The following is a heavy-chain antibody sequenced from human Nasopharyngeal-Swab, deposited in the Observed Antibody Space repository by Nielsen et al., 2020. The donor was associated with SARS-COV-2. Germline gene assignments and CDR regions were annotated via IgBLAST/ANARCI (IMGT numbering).Heavy chain of an antibody. V-gene: IGHV3-23*01. CDR2: ISGSGGTT. J-gene: IGHJ4*02. Sequence: GGSLRLSCAASGFIFSTYAMSWVRQAPGKGPEWVSGISGSGGTTYYADSVKGRSSISRDNSKNTVYLQMNSLSAEDTAVYYCGKSIYDSSGHTIDYWGQGTLVTVSS. CDR3: GKSIYDSSGHTIDY. CDR1: GFIFSTYA. D-gene: IGHD3-22*01.